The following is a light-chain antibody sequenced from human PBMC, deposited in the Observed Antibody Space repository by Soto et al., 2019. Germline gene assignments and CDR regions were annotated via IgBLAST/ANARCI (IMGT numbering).Light chain of an antibody. CDR2: DAA. CDR1: QSISSY. Sequence: DIQMTQSPSSLSASLGDRVTITCRASQSISSYLNWYQQKPGKAPKLLIYDAASLESGVPSRFSGSGSGTEFTLTISSLQPEDFASYYCQQYNSYSTFGQGTKVDIK. V-gene: IGKV1-5*01. J-gene: IGKJ1*01. CDR3: QQYNSYST.